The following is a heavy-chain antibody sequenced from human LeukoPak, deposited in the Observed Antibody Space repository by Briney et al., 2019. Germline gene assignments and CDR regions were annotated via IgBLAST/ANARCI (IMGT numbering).Heavy chain of an antibody. CDR2: ISAGNGNT. D-gene: IGHD3-22*01. Sequence: ASVKVSCKASGYTFTSYAIHWVRQAPGQRLEWMGWISAGNGNTKYSQNFQGRVTFISNTSATTAFMELSSLRSEDTAVYYCARGTLYDSLDYWGQGTLVTVSS. J-gene: IGHJ4*02. V-gene: IGHV1-3*01. CDR1: GYTFTSYA. CDR3: ARGTLYDSLDY.